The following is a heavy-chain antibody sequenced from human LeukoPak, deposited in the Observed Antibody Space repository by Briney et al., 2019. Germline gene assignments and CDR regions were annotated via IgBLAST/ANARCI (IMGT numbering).Heavy chain of an antibody. CDR2: IKQDGSEK. V-gene: IGHV3-7*01. Sequence: PGGSLRLSCAASGFTFSSYRMSWVRQAPGKGLEWVANIKQDGSEKYYVDSVKGRFTISRDNAKNSLYLQMNSLRAEDTAVYYCAREADTAMVIAFDIWGQGTMVTVSS. D-gene: IGHD5-18*01. CDR3: AREADTAMVIAFDI. CDR1: GFTFSSYR. J-gene: IGHJ3*02.